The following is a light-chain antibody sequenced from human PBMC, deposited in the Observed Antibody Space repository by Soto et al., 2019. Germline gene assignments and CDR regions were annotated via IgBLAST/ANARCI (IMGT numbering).Light chain of an antibody. J-gene: IGLJ1*01. CDR3: AAWDDSLNGEV. CDR2: SNN. V-gene: IGLV1-44*01. CDR1: SSNIGSNT. Sequence: QSVLTQPPSASGTPGQRVTISCSGSSSNIGSNTVNWYQQLPGTAPKLLIYSNNQRPSGVPDRFSGSKSGTSASLAICGLQSEDEADYYCAAWDDSLNGEVFGTGTKVTVL.